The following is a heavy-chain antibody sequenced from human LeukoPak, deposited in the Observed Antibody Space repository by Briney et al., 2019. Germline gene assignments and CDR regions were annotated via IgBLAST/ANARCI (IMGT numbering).Heavy chain of an antibody. V-gene: IGHV1-69*13. D-gene: IGHD6-13*01. CDR2: IIPIFGTA. CDR3: ARGLAAAGRTIPLDY. Sequence: SVKVSCKASGGTFSSYAISWVRQAPGQGLEWMGGIIPIFGTANYAQKFQGRVTITADESTSTAYMELSSLRSEDTAVYYCARGLAAAGRTIPLDYWGQGTLVTVSS. J-gene: IGHJ4*02. CDR1: GGTFSSYA.